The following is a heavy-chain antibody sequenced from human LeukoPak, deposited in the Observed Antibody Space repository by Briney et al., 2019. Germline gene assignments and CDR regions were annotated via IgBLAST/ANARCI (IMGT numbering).Heavy chain of an antibody. CDR1: GFIFRTYG. Sequence: GGSLRLSRAASGFIFRTYGMNWVRQAPGKGLEYVSGITAGGGNTYYADSLKGRFTISRDDSKYTVFLQMNSLRVEDTAVYYCAKGAYGVGGALDYWGRGSLVTVSS. CDR3: AKGAYGVGGALDY. CDR2: ITAGGGNT. V-gene: IGHV3-23*01. D-gene: IGHD2-21*01. J-gene: IGHJ4*02.